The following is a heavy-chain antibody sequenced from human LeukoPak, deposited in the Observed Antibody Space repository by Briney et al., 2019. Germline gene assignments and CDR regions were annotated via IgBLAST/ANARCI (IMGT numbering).Heavy chain of an antibody. CDR1: GGTFSSYA. CDR3: ARDITGKVYFDY. Sequence: ASVKVSCKASGGTFSSYAISWVRQAPGQGLEWMGRIIPILGIANYAQKFQGRVTITADKSTSTAYMELSSLRSEDTAVYYCARDITGKVYFDYWGQGTLVTVSS. V-gene: IGHV1-69*04. D-gene: IGHD1-20*01. CDR2: IIPILGIA. J-gene: IGHJ4*02.